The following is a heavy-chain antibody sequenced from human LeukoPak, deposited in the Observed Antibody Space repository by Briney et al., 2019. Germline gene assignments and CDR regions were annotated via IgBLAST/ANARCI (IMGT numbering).Heavy chain of an antibody. V-gene: IGHV3-7*01. CDR1: GFTFSSYW. CDR3: ARGPYSSSWYAHFHY. Sequence: PGGSLRLSCAASGFTFSSYWMSWVRQAPGKGLEWVANIKQDGSEKYYVDSVKGRFTISRDNAKNSLYLQMNSLRAEDTAVYYCARGPYSSSWYAHFHYWGQGTLVTVSS. D-gene: IGHD6-13*01. J-gene: IGHJ4*02. CDR2: IKQDGSEK.